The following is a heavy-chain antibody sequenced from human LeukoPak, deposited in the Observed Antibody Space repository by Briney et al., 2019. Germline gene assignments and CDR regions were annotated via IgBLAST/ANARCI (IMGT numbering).Heavy chain of an antibody. CDR3: ARDIVVVPAAMGIGTWFDP. V-gene: IGHV1-69*04. Sequence: ASVKVSCKASGGTFSSYAISWVRQAPGQGLEWMGRIIPIFGIANYAQKFQGRVTITADKSTSTAYMELSSLRFEDTAVYYCARDIVVVPAAMGIGTWFDPWGQGTLVTVSS. CDR1: GGTFSSYA. J-gene: IGHJ5*02. D-gene: IGHD2-2*01. CDR2: IIPIFGIA.